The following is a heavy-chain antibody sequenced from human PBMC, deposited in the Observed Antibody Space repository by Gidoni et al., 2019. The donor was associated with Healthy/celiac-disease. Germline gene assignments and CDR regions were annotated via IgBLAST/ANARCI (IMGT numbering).Heavy chain of an antibody. Sequence: QVQLVESGGGLVKPGGSLRLSCAASGFTFSDYYMSWIRPAPGKGLEWVSYISSSGSTIYYADSVKGRFTISRDNAKNSLYLQMNSLRAEDTAVYYCARGISTVTTAGRRNYYYYYMDVWGKGTTVTVSS. D-gene: IGHD4-4*01. CDR1: GFTFSDYY. J-gene: IGHJ6*03. CDR2: ISSSGSTI. V-gene: IGHV3-11*01. CDR3: ARGISTVTTAGRRNYYYYYMDV.